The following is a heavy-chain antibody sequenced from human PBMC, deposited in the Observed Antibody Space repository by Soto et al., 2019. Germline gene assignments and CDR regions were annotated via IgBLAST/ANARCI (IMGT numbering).Heavy chain of an antibody. CDR2: ISSSSSYI. CDR3: ARDNEDSSILAGDY. CDR1: GFTFSSYS. J-gene: IGHJ4*02. Sequence: EVQLVESGGGLVKPGGSLRLSCAASGFTFSSYSVNWVRQAPGKGLEWVSSISSSSSYIYYADSVKGRFTISRDNAKNSLYLQMNSLRAEDTAVYYCARDNEDSSILAGDYWGQGTLVTVSS. D-gene: IGHD6-6*01. V-gene: IGHV3-21*01.